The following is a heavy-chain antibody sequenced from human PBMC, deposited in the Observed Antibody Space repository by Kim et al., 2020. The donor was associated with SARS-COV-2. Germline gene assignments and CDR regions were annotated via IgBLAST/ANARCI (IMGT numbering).Heavy chain of an antibody. CDR3: AKDGKHITIFGVVISRRKGDGGGMDV. D-gene: IGHD3-3*01. Sequence: GGSLRLSCAASGFTFSSYAMSWVRQAPGKGLEWVSAISGSGGSTYYADSVKGRFTISRDNSKNTLYLQMNSLRAEDTAVYYCAKDGKHITIFGVVISRRKGDGGGMDVWGQGTTVTVSS. CDR2: ISGSGGST. CDR1: GFTFSSYA. V-gene: IGHV3-23*01. J-gene: IGHJ6*02.